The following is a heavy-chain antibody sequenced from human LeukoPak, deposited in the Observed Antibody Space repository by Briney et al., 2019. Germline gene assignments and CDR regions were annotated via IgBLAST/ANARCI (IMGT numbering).Heavy chain of an antibody. J-gene: IGHJ4*02. CDR1: GYTFSDFS. D-gene: IGHD3-22*01. CDR3: VRLRRNSDRSGYYYYYDY. V-gene: IGHV3-21*01. CDR2: ISVRSNYR. Sequence: GGSLTLSCAASGYTFSDFSVNWVRQAPGKGLEWVSSISVRSNYRYYADSVRGRFTISRDDARDLLFLQMNSLRAEDTAVYFCVRLRRNSDRSGYYYYYDYWGQGTLVTVSS.